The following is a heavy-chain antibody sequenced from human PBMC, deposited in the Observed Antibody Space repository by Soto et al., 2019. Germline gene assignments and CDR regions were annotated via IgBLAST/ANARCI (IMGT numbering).Heavy chain of an antibody. V-gene: IGHV1-2*04. D-gene: IGHD2-15*01. Sequence: ASVKVSCKASGYTFTGYYMHWVRQAPGRGXEWMGWINPNSGGTNYAQKFQGWVTMTRDTSISTAYMELSRLRSDDTAVYYCARGSRCSGGSCYSVSHRCSSGWLGPWGQETLLTVS. CDR2: INPNSGGT. CDR1: GYTFTGYY. CDR3: ARGSRCSGGSCYSVSHRCSSGWLGP. J-gene: IGHJ5*02.